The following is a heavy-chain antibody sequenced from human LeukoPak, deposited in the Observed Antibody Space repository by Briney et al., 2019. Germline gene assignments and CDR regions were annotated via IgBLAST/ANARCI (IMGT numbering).Heavy chain of an antibody. D-gene: IGHD3-10*01. CDR1: GGTFSSYA. Sequence: SVKVSCKASGGTFSSYAISWVRQAPGQGLEWMGGIIPIFGTANYAQKFQGRVTITADKSTSTAYMELSSLRSEDTAVYYCANENGITMVRGETWFDPWGQGTLVTVSS. V-gene: IGHV1-69*06. J-gene: IGHJ5*02. CDR2: IIPIFGTA. CDR3: ANENGITMVRGETWFDP.